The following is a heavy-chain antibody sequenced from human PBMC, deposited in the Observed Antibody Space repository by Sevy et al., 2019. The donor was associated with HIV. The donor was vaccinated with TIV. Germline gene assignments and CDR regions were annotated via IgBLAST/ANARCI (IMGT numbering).Heavy chain of an antibody. J-gene: IGHJ6*02. D-gene: IGHD3-10*01. V-gene: IGHV5-51*01. CDR1: GYSFTSYW. CDR2: IYPGDSDT. CDR3: ARNYGSGSYYDYYYGMDV. Sequence: GESLKISCKGSGYSFTSYWIGWVRQMPGKSLEWMGIIYPGDSDTRYSPSFQGQVTISADKSISTAYLQWSSLKASDTAMYYCARNYGSGSYYDYYYGMDVWGQGTTVTVSS.